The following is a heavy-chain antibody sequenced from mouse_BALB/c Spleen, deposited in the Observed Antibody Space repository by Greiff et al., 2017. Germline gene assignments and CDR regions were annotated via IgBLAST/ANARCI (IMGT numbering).Heavy chain of an antibody. Sequence: EVKLMESGPELVKPGASVKMSCKASGYTFTSYVMHWVKQKPGQGLEWIGYINPYNDGTKYNEKFKGKATLTSDKSSSTAYMELSSLTSEDSAVYYCARGLTGPLFAYWGQGTLVTVSA. CDR3: ARGLTGPLFAY. V-gene: IGHV1-14*01. D-gene: IGHD4-1*01. CDR1: GYTFTSYV. CDR2: INPYNDGT. J-gene: IGHJ3*01.